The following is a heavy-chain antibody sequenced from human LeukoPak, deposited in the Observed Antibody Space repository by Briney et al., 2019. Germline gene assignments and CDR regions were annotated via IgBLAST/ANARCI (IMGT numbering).Heavy chain of an antibody. Sequence: ASVKVSCKASGYTFTGYYMHWVRQAPGQGLEWMGWMNPKTGNTGYAHKFRGRVIMTRNTSITTAYMELSSLSSEDTAIYYCARGVAAHDSWGQGTLVTVSS. V-gene: IGHV1-8*02. CDR3: ARGVAAHDS. CDR1: GYTFTGYY. J-gene: IGHJ4*02. D-gene: IGHD6-19*01. CDR2: MNPKTGNT.